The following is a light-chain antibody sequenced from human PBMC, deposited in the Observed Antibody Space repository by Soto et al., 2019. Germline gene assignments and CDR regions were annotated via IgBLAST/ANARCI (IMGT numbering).Light chain of an antibody. CDR1: QSVSTSY. CDR2: GAY. J-gene: IGKJ5*01. CDR3: QQRHMWPIT. Sequence: ESVLTQSPGTLSLSPGERATLSCRASQSVSTSYLAWYQQKPGQAPRLLIYGAYNRATGIPPRFSGSGSGTDFTLTISSLEPEDSAVYYCQQRHMWPITFGQGTRLEIK. V-gene: IGKV3D-20*02.